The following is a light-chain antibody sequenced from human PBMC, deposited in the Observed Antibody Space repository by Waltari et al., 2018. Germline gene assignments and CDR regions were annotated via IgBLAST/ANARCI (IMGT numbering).Light chain of an antibody. CDR3: QSYDSSYVV. V-gene: IGLV6-57*03. CDR1: SGSIARNY. Sequence: NFVLTQPHSVSESPGKTVTISCTRSSGSIARNYVQWYQPRPGSVPTPVIYEDNQRPSGVPDRFSGSIDSSSNSASLTISGLKTEDEADYYCQSYDSSYVVFGGGTKLTVL. CDR2: EDN. J-gene: IGLJ2*01.